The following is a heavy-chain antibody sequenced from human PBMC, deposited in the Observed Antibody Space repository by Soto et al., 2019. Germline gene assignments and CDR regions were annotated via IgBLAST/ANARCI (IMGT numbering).Heavy chain of an antibody. Sequence: QITLKESGPTLVKPTQTLTLTCTFSGFSLSTSAEGVGWIRQPPGKALEWLALIYWDGDERYSPSLKSRLTITKDTSKNQVVLTMTNMDPADTATYSCAHGSCTSADCYPNRYLDYWGQGILVTVSS. V-gene: IGHV2-5*02. D-gene: IGHD2-2*01. CDR3: AHGSCTSADCYPNRYLDY. CDR2: IYWDGDE. J-gene: IGHJ4*02. CDR1: GFSLSTSAEG.